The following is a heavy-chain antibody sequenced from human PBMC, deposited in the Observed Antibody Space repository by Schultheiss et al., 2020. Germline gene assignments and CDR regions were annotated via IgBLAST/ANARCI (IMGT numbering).Heavy chain of an antibody. V-gene: IGHV4-59*12. CDR2: IYYSGST. CDR3: ARDVSLVCSTTSCFSPAGGFDP. J-gene: IGHJ5*02. CDR1: GGSFSGYY. D-gene: IGHD2-2*01. Sequence: SETLSLTCAVYGGSFSGYYWGWIRQPAGKGLEWIGYIYYSGSTNYNPSLKSRVTISIDMSRNQFSLKLSSVTAADTAVYYCARDVSLVCSTTSCFSPAGGFDPWGQGTLVTVSS.